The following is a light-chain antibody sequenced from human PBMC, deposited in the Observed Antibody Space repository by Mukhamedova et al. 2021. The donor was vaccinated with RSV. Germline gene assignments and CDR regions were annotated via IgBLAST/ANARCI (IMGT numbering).Light chain of an antibody. J-gene: IGKJ2*01. CDR1: QNILYDSNNKNY. V-gene: IGKV4-1*01. CDR3: QQYYSSPQT. CDR2: WAS. Sequence: INCKSSQNILYDSNNKNYLAWYQQKPGQPPKLLIYWASTRESGVPDRFSGSGSETDFNLIISSLQAEDVAVYYCQQYYSSPQTFG.